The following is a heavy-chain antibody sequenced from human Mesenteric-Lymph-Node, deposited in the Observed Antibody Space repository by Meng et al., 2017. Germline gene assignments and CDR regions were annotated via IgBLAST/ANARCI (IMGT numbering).Heavy chain of an antibody. Sequence: ASVKVSCKASGGTFSSYAISWVRQAPGQGLQWLGVINPTGTWTSFAQKVQDRVTLTIDTSTSTAYMELRSLRSDDTAVYYCARDYYYDSSGRGVIDYWGQGTLVTVSS. CDR1: GGTFSSYA. CDR3: ARDYYYDSSGRGVIDY. V-gene: IGHV1-46*01. J-gene: IGHJ4*02. CDR2: INPTGTWT. D-gene: IGHD3-22*01.